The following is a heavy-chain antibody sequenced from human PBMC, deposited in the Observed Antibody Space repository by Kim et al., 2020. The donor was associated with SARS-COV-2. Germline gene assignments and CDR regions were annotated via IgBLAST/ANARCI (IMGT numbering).Heavy chain of an antibody. CDR3: AKAYGSGSYYNNWFDP. CDR2: ISGSGGST. Sequence: GGSLRLTCAASGFTFSSYAMSWVRQAPGKGLEWVSAISGSGGSTYYADSVKGRFTISRENSKNTLYLQMNSLRAEDTAVYYCAKAYGSGSYYNNWFDPWGQGTLVTVSS. D-gene: IGHD3-10*01. J-gene: IGHJ5*02. CDR1: GFTFSSYA. V-gene: IGHV3-23*01.